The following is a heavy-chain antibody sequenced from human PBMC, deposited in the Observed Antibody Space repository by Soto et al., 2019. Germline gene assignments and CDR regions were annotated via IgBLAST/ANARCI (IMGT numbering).Heavy chain of an antibody. CDR2: IWYDGSLK. CDR3: ARVACTGGSCKPYAYYAMDV. V-gene: IGHV3-33*01. D-gene: IGHD2-15*01. CDR1: GFTFNTYG. J-gene: IGHJ6*02. Sequence: QVQLVESGGGVVQPGRSLRLSCAASGFTFNTYGMNWVRQAPGKGLVWVAIIWYDGSLKDYADSMKGRFTISRDNSKNTMSLQMNSLRAEDTAVYYCARVACTGGSCKPYAYYAMDVWGQGTTVTVSS.